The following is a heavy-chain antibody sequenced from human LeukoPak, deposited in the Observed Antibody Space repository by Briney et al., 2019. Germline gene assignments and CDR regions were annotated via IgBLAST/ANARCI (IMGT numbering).Heavy chain of an antibody. J-gene: IGHJ4*02. CDR1: GGSFSGYY. D-gene: IGHD3-3*01. CDR2: INHSGST. CDR3: ARDDFWSGYPL. Sequence: PSETLSLTCAVYGGSFSGYYWSWIRQPPGKGLEWIGEINHSGSTNYNPSLKSRVTISVDTSKNQFSLKPSSVTAADTAVYYCARDDFWSGYPLWGQGTLVTVSS. V-gene: IGHV4-34*01.